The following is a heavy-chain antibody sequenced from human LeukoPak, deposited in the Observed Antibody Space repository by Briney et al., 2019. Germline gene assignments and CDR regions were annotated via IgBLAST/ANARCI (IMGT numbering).Heavy chain of an antibody. CDR3: ARDLRLWFGESLFDY. J-gene: IGHJ4*02. D-gene: IGHD3-10*01. Sequence: GGSLRLSCAASGFTFSSYWMHWVRQAPGKGLVWVSRINSDGSSTSYADSVKGRFTISRDNAKNTLYLQMNSLRAEDTAVYYCARDLRLWFGESLFDYWGQGTLVTVSS. CDR2: INSDGSST. CDR1: GFTFSSYW. V-gene: IGHV3-74*01.